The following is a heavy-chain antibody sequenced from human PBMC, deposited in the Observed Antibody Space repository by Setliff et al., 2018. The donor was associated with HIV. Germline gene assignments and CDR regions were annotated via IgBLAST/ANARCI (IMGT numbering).Heavy chain of an antibody. CDR2: INAVTGNT. V-gene: IGHV1-3*01. Sequence: GASVKVSCKAPGYTFTNFAIHWVRQAPGQRLEWMGWINAVTGNTKYSQKFQGRVTITKDTSTSTVYMELSSLRSEDTAVYYCARDTGYYDSTVSPPYNWFDPWGQGTLVTVSS. J-gene: IGHJ5*02. CDR3: ARDTGYYDSTVSPPYNWFDP. D-gene: IGHD3-22*01. CDR1: GYTFTNFA.